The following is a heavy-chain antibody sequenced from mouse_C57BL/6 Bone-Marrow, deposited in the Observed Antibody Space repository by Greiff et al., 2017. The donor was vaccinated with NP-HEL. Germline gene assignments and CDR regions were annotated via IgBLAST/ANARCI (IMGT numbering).Heavy chain of an antibody. Sequence: DVKLVESGGGLVKPGGSLKLSCAASGFTFSSYAMSWVRQTPEKRLEWVATISDGGSYTYYPDNVKGRFTISRDNAKNNLYLQMSHLKSEDTAMYYCARDRELHFDYWGQGTTLTVSS. CDR3: ARDRELHFDY. CDR2: ISDGGSYT. CDR1: GFTFSSYA. V-gene: IGHV5-4*01. D-gene: IGHD1-1*01. J-gene: IGHJ2*01.